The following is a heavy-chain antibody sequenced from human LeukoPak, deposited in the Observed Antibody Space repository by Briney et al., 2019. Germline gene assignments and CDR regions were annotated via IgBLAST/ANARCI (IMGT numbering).Heavy chain of an antibody. CDR2: ISGSGCST. CDR1: GFTFSSYA. CDR3: AKENYDILTGYSPYYFDY. D-gene: IGHD3-9*01. Sequence: GGSLRLSCAASGFTFSSYAMSWVRQAPGKGLEWVLAISGSGCSTYYADSVKGRFTISRDNSKDTLYLQMNSLRAEDTAVYYCAKENYDILTGYSPYYFDYWGQGTLVTVSS. J-gene: IGHJ4*02. V-gene: IGHV3-23*01.